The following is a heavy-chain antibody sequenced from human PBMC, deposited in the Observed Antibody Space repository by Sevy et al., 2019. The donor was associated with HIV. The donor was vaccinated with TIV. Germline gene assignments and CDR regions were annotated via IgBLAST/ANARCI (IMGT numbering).Heavy chain of an antibody. CDR2: ISSNGGST. V-gene: IGHV3-64D*06. CDR3: VKDLGVTTRDY. Sequence: GGSLRLSCSASGFTFSSYAMHWVRQAPGKGLEYVSAISSNGGSTYYADSMKGRFTISRDNSKNTLYLQMSSLRAEDTAVYYCVKDLGVTTRDYWGQGTLVTVSS. CDR1: GFTFSSYA. J-gene: IGHJ4*02. D-gene: IGHD4-4*01.